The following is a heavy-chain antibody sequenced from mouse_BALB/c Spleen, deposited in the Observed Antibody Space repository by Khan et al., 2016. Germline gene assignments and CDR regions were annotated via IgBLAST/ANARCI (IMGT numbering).Heavy chain of an antibody. CDR2: IDLFNGGT. V-gene: IGHV1S135*01. CDR3: ASSTQSFYAMDY. J-gene: IGHJ4*01. D-gene: IGHD1-1*01. CDR1: GYSFTSYY. Sequence: VQLKQSGPELMKPGASVKISCKASGYSFTSYYMHWVKQSHGKSLEWIGYIDLFNGGTSYNQKFKGKATLTVDKSSSTAYMHLSSLTSEDSAVYYCASSTQSFYAMDYWGQGTSVTVSS.